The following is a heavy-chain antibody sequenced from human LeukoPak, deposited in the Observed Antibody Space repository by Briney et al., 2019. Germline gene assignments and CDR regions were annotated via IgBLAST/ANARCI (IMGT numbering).Heavy chain of an antibody. CDR1: GGSISSYY. D-gene: IGHD6-13*01. Sequence: SETLSLTCTVSGGSISSYYWSWIRQPPGKGLEWIGYISYTGTTNYNPSLKSRVTISVDTSKIQFSLKLSSVTAADTAVYYCARIFPSSTWFLDYFDYWGKGTLVTVSS. CDR3: ARIFPSSTWFLDYFDY. J-gene: IGHJ4*02. CDR2: ISYTGTT. V-gene: IGHV4-59*08.